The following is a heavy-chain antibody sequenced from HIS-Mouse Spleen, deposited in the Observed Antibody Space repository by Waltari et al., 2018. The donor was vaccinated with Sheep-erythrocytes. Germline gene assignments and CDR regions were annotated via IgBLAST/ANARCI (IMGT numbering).Heavy chain of an antibody. V-gene: IGHV4-31*03. CDR1: GGSISSGGYY. CDR2: IYYSGST. CDR3: ARASPIYDYVWGSYRPGYFQH. J-gene: IGHJ1*01. Sequence: QVQLQESGPGLVKPSQTLSLTCTVPGGSISSGGYYWSWTRQHPGKGLEWIGYIYYSGSTYYNPSLKSRVTISVDTSKNQFSLKLSSVTAADTAVYYCARASPIYDYVWGSYRPGYFQHWGQGTLVTVSS. D-gene: IGHD3-16*02.